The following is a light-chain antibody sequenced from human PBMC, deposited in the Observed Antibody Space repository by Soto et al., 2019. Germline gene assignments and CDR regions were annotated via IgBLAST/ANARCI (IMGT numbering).Light chain of an antibody. CDR3: CSHTSSSTLV. CDR2: DVS. Sequence: QSVLTQPASVSGSPGQSITISCTGTSSDVGGYNYVSWYQQHPGTAPKLMIYDVSNRPSGVSNRFSGSKSGNTASLTISGLQVEDEADFYCCSHTSSSTLVFGGGTKVTVL. V-gene: IGLV2-14*03. CDR1: SSDVGGYNY. J-gene: IGLJ2*01.